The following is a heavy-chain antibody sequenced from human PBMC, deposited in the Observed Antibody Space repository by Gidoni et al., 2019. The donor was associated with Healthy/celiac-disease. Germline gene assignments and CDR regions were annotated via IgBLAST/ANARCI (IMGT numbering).Heavy chain of an antibody. D-gene: IGHD5-12*01. V-gene: IGHV3-33*01. CDR2: IWYDGSNK. Sequence: QVQLVESGGGVVQPGRSLRLSCAASGLTFSSYGMHWVRQAPGKGMEWVAVIWYDGSNKYYAASVKGRFTISRDNSKNTLYLQMNSLRAEDTAVYYCARSHPTESRDGYNLYYYYGMDVWGQGTTVTVSS. CDR3: ARSHPTESRDGYNLYYYYGMDV. J-gene: IGHJ6*02. CDR1: GLTFSSYG.